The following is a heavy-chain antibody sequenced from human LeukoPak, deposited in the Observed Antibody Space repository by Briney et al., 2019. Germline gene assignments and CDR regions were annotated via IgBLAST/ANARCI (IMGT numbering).Heavy chain of an antibody. CDR1: GYTFTGYY. CDR3: ARVGYSGYESWFDP. CDR2: INPNSGGT. V-gene: IGHV1-2*02. J-gene: IGHJ5*02. D-gene: IGHD5-12*01. Sequence: VASVKVSCKASGYTFTGYYMHWVRQAPGQGLEWMGWINPNSGGTNYAQKFQGRVTMTRDTSISTAYMELSRLRSDDTAVYYCARVGYSGYESWFDPWGQGTLVTASS.